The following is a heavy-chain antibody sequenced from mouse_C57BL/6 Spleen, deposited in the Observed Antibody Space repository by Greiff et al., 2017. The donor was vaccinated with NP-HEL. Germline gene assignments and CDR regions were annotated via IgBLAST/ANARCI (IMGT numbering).Heavy chain of an antibody. CDR1: GFTFSSYG. J-gene: IGHJ4*01. V-gene: IGHV5-6*01. Sequence: EVKVVESGGDLVKPGGSLKLSCAASGFTFSSYGMSWVRQTPDKRLEWVATISSGGSYTYYPDSVKGRFTISRDNAKNTLYLQMSSLKSEDTAMYYCARQRSNYYAMDYWGQGTSVTVSS. CDR3: ARQRSNYYAMDY. CDR2: ISSGGSYT.